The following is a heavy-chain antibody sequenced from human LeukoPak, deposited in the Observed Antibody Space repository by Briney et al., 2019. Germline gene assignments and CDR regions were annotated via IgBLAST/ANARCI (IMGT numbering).Heavy chain of an antibody. Sequence: RPGGSLRLSCAASGFTFDDYDMSWVRQAPGKGLEWVSNINWNAGNAGYADSVKGRFTISRDNSKNTLYLQMNGLRAEDTAVYYCAKGILYYYYMDVWGKGTTVTVSS. CDR2: INWNAGNA. J-gene: IGHJ6*03. CDR3: AKGILYYYYMDV. CDR1: GFTFDDYD. V-gene: IGHV3-20*04.